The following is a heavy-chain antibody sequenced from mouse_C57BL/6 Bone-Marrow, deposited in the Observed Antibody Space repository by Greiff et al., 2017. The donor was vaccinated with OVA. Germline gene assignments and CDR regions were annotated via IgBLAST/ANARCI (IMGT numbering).Heavy chain of an antibody. D-gene: IGHD3-1*01. CDR2: INPNNGGT. CDR1: GYTFTDYY. J-gene: IGHJ2*01. CDR3: ARPLIGDFDY. V-gene: IGHV1-26*01. Sequence: EVQLQQSGPELVKPGASVKISCKASGYTFTDYYMNWVKQSHGKSLEWIGDINPNNGGTSYNQKFKGKATLTVDKSSSTAYMELRSLTSEDSAVYYCARPLIGDFDYWGQGTTRTFSS.